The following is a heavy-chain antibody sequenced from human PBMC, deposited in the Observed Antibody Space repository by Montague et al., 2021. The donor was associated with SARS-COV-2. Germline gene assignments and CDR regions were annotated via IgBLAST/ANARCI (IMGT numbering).Heavy chain of an antibody. CDR2: IYYSGST. Sequence: LVKPTQTLTLTCTFSGFSLSTSGVGVGWIRQPPGKGLEWIGSIYYSGSTYYNPSLKSRVTISVDTSKNQFSLKLSSVTAADTAVYYCARASGKKTIFGVVISYFDYWGQGTLVTVSS. CDR3: ARASGKKTIFGVVISYFDY. D-gene: IGHD3-3*01. J-gene: IGHJ4*02. CDR1: GFSLSTSGVG. V-gene: IGHV4-39*07.